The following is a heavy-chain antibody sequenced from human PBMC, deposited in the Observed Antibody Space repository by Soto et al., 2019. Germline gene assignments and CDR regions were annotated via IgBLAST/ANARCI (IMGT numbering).Heavy chain of an antibody. CDR3: ARVDSSGSYFDY. CDR2: IYYTVST. Sequence: QVQLQESGPGLVKPSETLSLTCTVSGGSISSYYWSWIRQPPGKGLEWIAYIYYTVSTNYNPSLKSRVTLSADTSKNQFSLKLSSVTAADTAMYYCARVDSSGSYFDYWGQGTLVTVSS. V-gene: IGHV4-59*01. J-gene: IGHJ4*02. CDR1: GGSISSYY. D-gene: IGHD3-22*01.